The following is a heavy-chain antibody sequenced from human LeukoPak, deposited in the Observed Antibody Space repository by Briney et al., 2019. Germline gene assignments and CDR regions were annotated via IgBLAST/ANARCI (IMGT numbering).Heavy chain of an antibody. V-gene: IGHV1-18*01. CDR3: VRDPTNTSGRYAYFDY. CDR2: ISCYNGDT. J-gene: IGHJ4*02. Sequence: GASVRVSCKASGYTFNHHGISWVRQAPGQGLEWMGWISCYNGDTNYAQNLQGRVTMSTDTSTSTAYMELTGLRSDDTAVYYCVRDPTNTSGRYAYFDYWGQGTLVTVSS. CDR1: GYTFNHHG. D-gene: IGHD6-19*01.